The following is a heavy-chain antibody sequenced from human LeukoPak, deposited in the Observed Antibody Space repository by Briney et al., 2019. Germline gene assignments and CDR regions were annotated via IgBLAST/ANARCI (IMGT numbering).Heavy chain of an antibody. CDR2: ISGSGGDT. J-gene: IGHJ4*02. CDR3: ARGPAGNFDY. Sequence: PGGSLRLSCAAFGFTFSSYAMGWVRQAPGKGLEWVSAISGSGGDTYYADSVKGRFTISRDNSKNTLYLQMNSLRAEDTAVYYCARGPAGNFDYWGQGTLVTVSS. D-gene: IGHD1-1*01. V-gene: IGHV3-23*01. CDR1: GFTFSSYA.